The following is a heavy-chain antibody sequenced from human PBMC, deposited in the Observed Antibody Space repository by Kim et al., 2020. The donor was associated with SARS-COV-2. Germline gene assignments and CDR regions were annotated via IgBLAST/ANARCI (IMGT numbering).Heavy chain of an antibody. CDR2: ISANNGNT. Sequence: ASVKVSCKASGYTFTSYGISWVRQAPGQGLEWMGWISANNGNTNYAQKLQGRVTMTTDTSTSTAYMELRSLRSDDTAVYYCARGLIVVVPAATGLDAFDIWGQGTMVTVSS. CDR3: ARGLIVVVPAATGLDAFDI. D-gene: IGHD2-2*01. V-gene: IGHV1-18*01. J-gene: IGHJ3*02. CDR1: GYTFTSYG.